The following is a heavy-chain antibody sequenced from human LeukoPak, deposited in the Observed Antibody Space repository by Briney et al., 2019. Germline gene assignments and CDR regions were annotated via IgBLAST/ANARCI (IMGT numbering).Heavy chain of an antibody. CDR3: ARSLGAGYNWFDP. CDR2: ISAYNGNT. V-gene: IGHV1-18*01. D-gene: IGHD3-16*01. Sequence: ASVKVSCKASGYTFTSYGISWVRQAPGQGLEWMGWISAYNGNTNYAQKLQGRVTMTPDTSTSTAYMELRSPRSDDTAVYYCARSLGAGYNWFDPWGQGTLVTVSS. J-gene: IGHJ5*02. CDR1: GYTFTSYG.